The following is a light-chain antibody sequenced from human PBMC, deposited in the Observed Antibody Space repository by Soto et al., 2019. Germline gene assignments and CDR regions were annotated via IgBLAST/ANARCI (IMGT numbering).Light chain of an antibody. Sequence: QSALTQPASVSGSPGQSITISCTGTSSDVGGYNYVSWYQLHPGKAPKLIIYEVSHRPSGASNHFSGYKSGNTASLTISGLQAEDEDDYYCSSYTSTSTPCVFGTGTKLTVL. CDR1: SSDVGGYNY. CDR3: SSYTSTSTPCV. CDR2: EVS. V-gene: IGLV2-14*01. J-gene: IGLJ1*01.